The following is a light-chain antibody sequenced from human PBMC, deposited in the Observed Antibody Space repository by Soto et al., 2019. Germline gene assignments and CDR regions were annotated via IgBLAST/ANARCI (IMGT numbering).Light chain of an antibody. V-gene: IGKV3-15*01. CDR1: QSVSSN. CDR2: GAS. J-gene: IGKJ5*01. Sequence: EIVMTQSPATLSVSPGERATLSCRASQSVSSNLAWYQHKPAQAPRLLIYGASTRSTGIPARFSGSGSGTEFTLTISSLQSEDFAVYYCQQYNNWSTFGQGTRLEIK. CDR3: QQYNNWST.